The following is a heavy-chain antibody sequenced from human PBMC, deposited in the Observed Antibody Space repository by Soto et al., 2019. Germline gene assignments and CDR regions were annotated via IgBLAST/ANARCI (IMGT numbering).Heavy chain of an antibody. CDR1: GGSISSGGYS. D-gene: IGHD4-4*01. V-gene: IGHV4-30-2*01. CDR3: ARGMTTVTTIDY. CDR2: IYHSGST. J-gene: IGHJ4*02. Sequence: PSETLSLTCAVSGGSISSGGYSWSWTRQPPGKGLEWIGYIYHSGSTYYNPSLKSRVTISVDRSKNQFSLKLSSVTAADTAVYYCARGMTTVTTIDYWGQGTLVTVSS.